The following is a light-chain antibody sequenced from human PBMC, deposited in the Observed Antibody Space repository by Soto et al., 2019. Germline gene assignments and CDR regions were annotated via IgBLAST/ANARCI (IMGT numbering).Light chain of an antibody. CDR1: QSVSSSY. CDR3: QQRTNGLT. V-gene: IGKV3D-20*02. J-gene: IGKJ4*01. CDR2: GAS. Sequence: EIVLTQSPGTLSLSPGERATLSCRASQSVSSSYLAWFQQKPGQAPRVLIYGASSRATGIPDRFSGSGFGTDFTLTISSLEPEDFAVYYCQQRTNGLTFGGGTRWIS.